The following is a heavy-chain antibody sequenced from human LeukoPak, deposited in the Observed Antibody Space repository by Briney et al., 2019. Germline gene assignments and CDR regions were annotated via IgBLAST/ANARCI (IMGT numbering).Heavy chain of an antibody. V-gene: IGHV4-31*03. Sequence: SETLSLTCTVSGGSISSGGYYWSWIRQHPGKGLEWIGYIYYSGSTYYNPSLKSRVTISVDTSKNQFSLKLSSVTAADTAVYYCAREGGYCSGGSCHQGYFDYWGQGTLVTVSS. CDR2: IYYSGST. CDR1: GGSISSGGYY. J-gene: IGHJ4*02. CDR3: AREGGYCSGGSCHQGYFDY. D-gene: IGHD2-15*01.